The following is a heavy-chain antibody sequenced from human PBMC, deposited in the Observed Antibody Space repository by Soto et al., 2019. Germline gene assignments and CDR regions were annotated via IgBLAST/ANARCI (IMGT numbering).Heavy chain of an antibody. CDR2: INHSGST. V-gene: IGHV4-34*01. D-gene: IGHD3-3*02. CDR3: ARVKLAGRGSFHD. CDR1: GGSFSGYY. J-gene: IGHJ4*02. Sequence: SETLSLTCAVYGGSFSGYYWSWIRQPPGKGLEWIGEINHSGSTNYNPSLKSRVTISVDTSKNQFSLKLRSVTAADTAMYYCARVKLAGRGSFHDWGQGTLVTVSS.